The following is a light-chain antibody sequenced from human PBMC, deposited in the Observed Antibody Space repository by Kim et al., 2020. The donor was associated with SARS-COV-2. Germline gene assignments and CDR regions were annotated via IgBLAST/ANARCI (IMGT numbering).Light chain of an antibody. V-gene: IGKV3-20*01. CDR3: QQDGSSMYT. CDR1: RSVISSY. Sequence: WSPGARASLSCRASRSVISSYLTWYQQKPGQAARLLIYGASSRATGIPDRFSGSGSGTDFTLTISRLEPEDFAVYYCQQDGSSMYTFGQGTNLEI. CDR2: GAS. J-gene: IGKJ2*01.